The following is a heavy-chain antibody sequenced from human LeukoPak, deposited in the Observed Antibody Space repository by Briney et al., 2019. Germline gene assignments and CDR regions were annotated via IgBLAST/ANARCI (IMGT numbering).Heavy chain of an antibody. D-gene: IGHD4-17*01. V-gene: IGHV3-23*01. J-gene: IGHJ4*02. CDR3: AKMEAWTTVTGSGVDY. Sequence: GGSLRLSCAASGFTFSSYAMTWVRQAPGKGLEWVSGISGSGGSTYYADSVKGRFTISRDNSKNTLYLQMNSLRAEDTAVHYCAKMEAWTTVTGSGVDYWGQGTLVTVSS. CDR1: GFTFSSYA. CDR2: ISGSGGST.